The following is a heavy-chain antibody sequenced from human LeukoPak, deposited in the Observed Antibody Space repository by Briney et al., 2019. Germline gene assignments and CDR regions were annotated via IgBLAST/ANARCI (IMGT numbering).Heavy chain of an antibody. CDR1: GGSISSGGYY. Sequence: PSETLSLTCTVSGGSISSGGYYWSWIRQHPGKGLEWIGYIYYSGSTYYNPSLKSRVTISVDTSKNQFSLKLSSVTAADTAVYYCARVAPAEQFDYWGQGTLVTVSS. V-gene: IGHV4-31*03. D-gene: IGHD6-13*01. J-gene: IGHJ4*02. CDR2: IYYSGST. CDR3: ARVAPAEQFDY.